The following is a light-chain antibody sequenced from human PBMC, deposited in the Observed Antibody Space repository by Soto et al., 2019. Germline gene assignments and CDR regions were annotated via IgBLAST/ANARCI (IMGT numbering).Light chain of an antibody. V-gene: IGKV3-20*01. CDR3: QQYVSSPWT. J-gene: IGKJ1*01. CDR1: QSVGSIY. CDR2: GAS. Sequence: EIVLTQSPGTLSLSPGERATLSCRASQSVGSIYLAWYQQKPGQAPRLLIYGASSRATGIPDRFSGSGSGTDFTLTISRLEPEDSAVYYCQQYVSSPWTFGQGTKVEIK.